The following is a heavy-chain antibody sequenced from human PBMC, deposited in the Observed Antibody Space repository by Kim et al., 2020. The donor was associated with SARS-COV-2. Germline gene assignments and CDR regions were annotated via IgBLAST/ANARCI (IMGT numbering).Heavy chain of an antibody. V-gene: IGHV4-59*13. J-gene: IGHJ5*02. CDR2: IYYSGST. CDR3: ARGYSSSSYGSWFDP. Sequence: SETLSLTCTVSGGSISSYYWSWIRQPPGKGLEWIGYIYYSGSTNYNPSLKSRVTISVDTSKNQFSLKLSSVTAADTAVYYCARGYSSSSYGSWFDPWGQGTLVTVSS. CDR1: GGSISSYY. D-gene: IGHD6-13*01.